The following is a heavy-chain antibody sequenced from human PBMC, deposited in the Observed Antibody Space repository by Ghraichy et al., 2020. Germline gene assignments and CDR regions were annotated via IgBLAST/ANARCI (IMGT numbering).Heavy chain of an antibody. Sequence: GGSLRLSCETSGFIFSHFGMHWVRPAPGKGLECVAFIRYDGNDNYYAESVKGRFTISRDNSKNILSLQMNSLRPEDTAIYYCAKGGGDTSYWGQGTLVTVSS. CDR3: AKGGGDTSY. V-gene: IGHV3-30*02. CDR1: GFIFSHFG. CDR2: IRYDGNDN. J-gene: IGHJ4*02. D-gene: IGHD2-21*01.